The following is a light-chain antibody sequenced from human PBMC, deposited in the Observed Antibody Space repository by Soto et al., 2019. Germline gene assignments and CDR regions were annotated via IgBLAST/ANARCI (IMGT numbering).Light chain of an antibody. V-gene: IGKV3-20*01. Sequence: VMTQSPTILSVSPGETATLSCRASQSVSSSYLAWYQQKPGQAPRLLIYDASSRATGIPDRFSGSGSGTDFTLTISRLEPEDFAVYYCQQYGSSPPWTFGQGTKVDIK. CDR2: DAS. CDR1: QSVSSSY. CDR3: QQYGSSPPWT. J-gene: IGKJ1*01.